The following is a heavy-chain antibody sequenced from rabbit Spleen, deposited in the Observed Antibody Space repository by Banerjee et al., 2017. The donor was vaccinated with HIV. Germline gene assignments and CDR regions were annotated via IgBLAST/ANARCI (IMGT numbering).Heavy chain of an antibody. V-gene: IGHV1S40*01. CDR1: GFSFSTNYY. D-gene: IGHD6-1*01. CDR2: IKTGSGST. Sequence: QSLEESGGDLVKPGASLTLTCTASGFSFSTNYYMCWVRQAPGKGLEWIGCIKTGSGSTYYATWAKGRFTISKTSSTTVTLQMTSLTAADTATYFCARDQTGYGGYGVSELDLWGPGTLVTVS. CDR3: ARDQTGYGGYGVSELDL. J-gene: IGHJ4*01.